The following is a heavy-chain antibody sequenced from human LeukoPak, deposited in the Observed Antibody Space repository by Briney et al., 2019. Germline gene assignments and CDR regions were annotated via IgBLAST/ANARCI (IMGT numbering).Heavy chain of an antibody. CDR2: VFSSGST. D-gene: IGHD6-6*01. Sequence: PSETLSLTCVVSGPSISTYYWTWIRQPAGKGLEWIGYVFSSGSTNSNPSLKRRVTIAPDTSKSQFSLKMTSVTAADTAVYYFARDLAARPHYYYGMDVWGQGTTVTVSS. CDR3: ARDLAARPHYYYGMDV. J-gene: IGHJ6*02. V-gene: IGHV4-4*09. CDR1: GPSISTYY.